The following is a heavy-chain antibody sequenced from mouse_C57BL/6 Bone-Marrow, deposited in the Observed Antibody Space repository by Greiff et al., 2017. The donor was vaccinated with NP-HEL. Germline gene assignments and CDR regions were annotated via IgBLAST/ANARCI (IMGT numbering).Heavy chain of an antibody. CDR2: ISDGGSYT. V-gene: IGHV5-4*01. CDR3: ARDSNGVWFAY. J-gene: IGHJ3*01. CDR1: GFTFSSYA. Sequence: EVQLVESGGGLVKPGGSLKLSCAASGFTFSSYAMSWVRQPPEKRLEWVATISDGGSYTYYPDNVQGRFTISRDNAKNNLYLQMSHLKSEDTAMYFCARDSNGVWFAYWGQGTLVTVSA. D-gene: IGHD2-5*01.